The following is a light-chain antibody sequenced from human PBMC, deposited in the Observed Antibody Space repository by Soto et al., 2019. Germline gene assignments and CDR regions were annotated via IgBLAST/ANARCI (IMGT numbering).Light chain of an antibody. CDR1: QSISSW. CDR2: DAS. J-gene: IGKJ5*01. CDR3: QQYNSYSQT. V-gene: IGKV1-5*01. Sequence: DIQMTQSPSTLSASVGDRVTITCRASQSISSWLAWYQQKPGKAPKLLIYDASSLESGVPSRFSGSGSGTEFTLTISSLQPDDFATYYCQQYNSYSQTVGQGTRLEIK.